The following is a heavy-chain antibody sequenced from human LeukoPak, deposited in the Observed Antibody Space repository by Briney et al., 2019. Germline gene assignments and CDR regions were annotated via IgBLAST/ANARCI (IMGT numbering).Heavy chain of an antibody. V-gene: IGHV1-18*01. D-gene: IGHD4-17*01. CDR3: ARRKTTTVTTSFYYYYYMDV. CDR2: ISAYNGNT. CDR1: GYTFTSYG. J-gene: IGHJ6*03. Sequence: ASVKVSCKASGYTFTSYGISRVRQAPGQGLEWMGWISAYNGNTNYAQKLQGRVTMTTDTSTSTAYMELRSLRSDDTAVYYCARRKTTTVTTSFYYYYYMDVWGKGTTVTISS.